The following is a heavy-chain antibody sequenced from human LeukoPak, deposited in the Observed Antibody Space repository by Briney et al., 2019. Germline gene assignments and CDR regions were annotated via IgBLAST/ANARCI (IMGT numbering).Heavy chain of an antibody. V-gene: IGHV3-21*01. CDR3: ARDSGSPQDAFVI. J-gene: IGHJ3*02. D-gene: IGHD6-13*01. CDR1: GFTFSSYS. Sequence: GGSLRLSYAASGFTFSSYSMNWVRQAPGKGLEWVSSISSSSSYIYYADSVKGRFTISRDNAKNSLYLQMNSLRAEDTAVYYCARDSGSPQDAFVIWGQGTMVTVSS. CDR2: ISSSSSYI.